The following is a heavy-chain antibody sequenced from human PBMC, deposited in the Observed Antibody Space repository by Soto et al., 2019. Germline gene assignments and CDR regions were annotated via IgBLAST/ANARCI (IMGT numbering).Heavy chain of an antibody. J-gene: IGHJ6*03. CDR1: GYTFTGYY. CDR2: INPNSGGT. V-gene: IGHV1-2*04. Sequence: ASVKVSCKASGYTFTGYYMHWVRQAPGQGLEWMGWINPNSGGTNYAQKFQGWVTMTRDTSISTAYMELSRLRSDDTAVYYCARDSRTVTTGIYYYYYMDVWGKGNTVTVSS. D-gene: IGHD4-17*01. CDR3: ARDSRTVTTGIYYYYYMDV.